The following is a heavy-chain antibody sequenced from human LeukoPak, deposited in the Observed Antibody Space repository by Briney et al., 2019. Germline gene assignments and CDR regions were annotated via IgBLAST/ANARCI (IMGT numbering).Heavy chain of an antibody. CDR1: GVSISSYN. D-gene: IGHD3-10*01. CDR3: ARAGLWFGGFLDY. V-gene: IGHV4-59*01. CDR2: INYSGST. J-gene: IGHJ4*02. Sequence: PSETLSLTCTASGVSISSYNWSWIRQPPGKGLEWVGYINYSGSTNYNPSLKSRVTISVDTTKNKFSLKLSSVTAADTAVYYCARAGLWFGGFLDYWGQGTLVTVSS.